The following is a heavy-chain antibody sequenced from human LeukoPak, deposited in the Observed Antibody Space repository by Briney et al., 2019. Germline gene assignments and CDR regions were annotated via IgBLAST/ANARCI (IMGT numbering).Heavy chain of an antibody. J-gene: IGHJ4*02. D-gene: IGHD3-10*01. Sequence: SETLSLTCTVSGGSIRSYYWSWIRQPPGKGLEWIGYIYYSGSTNYNPSLKSRVTISVDTSKNQFSLKLSSVTAADTAVYYCARAMARGVIDYWGQGTLVTVSS. CDR3: ARAMARGVIDY. CDR1: GGSIRSYY. CDR2: IYYSGST. V-gene: IGHV4-59*01.